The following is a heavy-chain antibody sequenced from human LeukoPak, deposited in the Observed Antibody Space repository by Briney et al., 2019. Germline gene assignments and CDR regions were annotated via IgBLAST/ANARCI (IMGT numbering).Heavy chain of an antibody. V-gene: IGHV4-59*01. CDR3: ARGLEGGTIAADY. Sequence: SETLSLTCNVSGASIRNYYWSWIRQPPGKGLEWIGYTYYSGSTNYNPSLKSRVTISVDTSKNQFSLKLTSVTAADTAVYYCARGLEGGTIAADYWGQGTLVTVSS. J-gene: IGHJ4*02. D-gene: IGHD6-13*01. CDR2: TYYSGST. CDR1: GASIRNYY.